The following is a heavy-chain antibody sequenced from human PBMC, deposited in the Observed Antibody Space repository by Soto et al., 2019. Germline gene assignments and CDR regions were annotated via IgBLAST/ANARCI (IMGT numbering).Heavy chain of an antibody. V-gene: IGHV3-23*01. Sequence: EVQLLQSGGGLVQPGGSLRLSCAASGFTFSRHAMSWVRQAPGKGLEWVSGITGNSALIYYADSVKGRFTISRDNSKNTLYLQMNTLRAEDTAVYYCAKNRDYDYDAFDVWGQGTVVTVSS. CDR3: AKNRDYDYDAFDV. D-gene: IGHD3-16*01. CDR2: ITGNSALI. J-gene: IGHJ3*01. CDR1: GFTFSRHA.